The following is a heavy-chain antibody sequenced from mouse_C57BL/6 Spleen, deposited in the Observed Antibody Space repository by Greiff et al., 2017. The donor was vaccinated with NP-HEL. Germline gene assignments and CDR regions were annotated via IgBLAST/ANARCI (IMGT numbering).Heavy chain of an antibody. D-gene: IGHD1-1*01. CDR2: INPNNGGT. Sequence: EVQLQQSGPELVKPGASVKISCKASGYTFTDYYMNWVKQSHGKSLEWIGDINPNNGGTSYNQKFKGKATLTVDKSSSTAYMELRSLTSEDSAVYYCARPPGSSDYFDYWGQGTTLTVSS. V-gene: IGHV1-26*01. J-gene: IGHJ2*01. CDR3: ARPPGSSDYFDY. CDR1: GYTFTDYY.